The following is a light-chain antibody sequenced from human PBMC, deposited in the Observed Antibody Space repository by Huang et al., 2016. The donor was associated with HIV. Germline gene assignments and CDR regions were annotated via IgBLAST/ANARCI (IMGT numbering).Light chain of an antibody. CDR2: GTS. CDR3: QQYYSFPLT. J-gene: IGKJ1*01. V-gene: IGKV1-8*01. Sequence: AIRITQSPSSLSASTGDKVSITCRASQDINTYLAWYQQKPGKPPSLLIYGTSTLQSGVPSRCSGSGSGTDFTLTITHLQSEDFATYYCQQYYSFPLTCGQGSQVEV. CDR1: QDINTY.